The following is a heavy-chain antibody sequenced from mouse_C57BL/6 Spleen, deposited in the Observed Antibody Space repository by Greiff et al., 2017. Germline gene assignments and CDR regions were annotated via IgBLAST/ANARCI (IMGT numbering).Heavy chain of an antibody. J-gene: IGHJ4*01. V-gene: IGHV1-61*01. CDR1: GYTFTSYW. Sequence: QVQLQQPGAELVRPGSSVKLSCKASGYTFTSYWMDWVKQRPGQGLEWIGNIYPSDSETHYNQKFKDKATLTVDKSSSTAYMQLSSLTSEDSAVYYCARAAQGYYYAMGYWGQGTSVTVSS. CDR3: ARAAQGYYYAMGY. D-gene: IGHD3-2*02. CDR2: IYPSDSET.